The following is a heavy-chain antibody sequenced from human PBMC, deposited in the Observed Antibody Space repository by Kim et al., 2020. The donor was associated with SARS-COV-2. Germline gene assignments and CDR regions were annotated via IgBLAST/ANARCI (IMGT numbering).Heavy chain of an antibody. D-gene: IGHD6-19*01. V-gene: IGHV3-15*01. J-gene: IGHJ4*02. Sequence: TTDSAAPVKGRFTISRDDSKNTLYLQMNSLKTEDTAVYFCTTDQASVPGAYWGQGTLVTVSS. CDR2: TT. CDR3: TTDQASVPGAY.